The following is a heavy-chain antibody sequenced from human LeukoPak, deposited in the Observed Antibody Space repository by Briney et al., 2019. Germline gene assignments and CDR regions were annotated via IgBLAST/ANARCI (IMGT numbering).Heavy chain of an antibody. D-gene: IGHD1-26*01. CDR3: TVSIVGATTYYFDY. CDR1: GFTFSSYA. Sequence: TGGSLRLSCAASGFTFSSYAMSWVRQAPGKGLEWVSAISGSGGSTYYADSVKGRFTISRDNSKNTLYLQMNSLRAEDTAVYYCTVSIVGATTYYFDYWGQGTLVTVSS. CDR2: ISGSGGST. J-gene: IGHJ4*02. V-gene: IGHV3-23*01.